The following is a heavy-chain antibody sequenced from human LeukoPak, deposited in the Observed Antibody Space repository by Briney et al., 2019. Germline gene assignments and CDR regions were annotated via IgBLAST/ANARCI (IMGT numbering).Heavy chain of an antibody. Sequence: PSETLSLTCTVSGGSISSYYWSWIRQPAGKGLEWIGRVYSTGSTNYNPSLKSRVTLSVDTSKNQFSLRLRSVTAADTAVYYCARQIASAGTAGFDFWGQGALVTVSS. J-gene: IGHJ4*02. V-gene: IGHV4-4*07. CDR1: GGSISSYY. CDR3: ARQIASAGTAGFDF. CDR2: VYSTGST. D-gene: IGHD6-13*01.